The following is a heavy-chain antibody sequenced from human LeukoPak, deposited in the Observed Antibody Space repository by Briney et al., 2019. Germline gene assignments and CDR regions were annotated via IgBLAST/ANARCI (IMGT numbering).Heavy chain of an antibody. CDR2: ISHDGTIE. D-gene: IGHD2-2*02. CDR1: GFTFSIYT. V-gene: IGHV3-30-3*01. J-gene: IGHJ4*02. Sequence: GGSLRLSCAASGFTFSIYTMHWVRQAPGKGLEWVAVISHDGTIEYYADSVKGRFTISRDNAKNSLYLQMNSLRAEDTAVYYCAGGLGYCSSTSCYSDYWGQGTLVTVSS. CDR3: AGGLGYCSSTSCYSDY.